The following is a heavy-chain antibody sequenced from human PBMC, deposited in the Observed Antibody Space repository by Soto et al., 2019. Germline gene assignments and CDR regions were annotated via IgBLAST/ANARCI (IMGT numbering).Heavy chain of an antibody. D-gene: IGHD3-9*01. CDR3: AIYIDCVSGY. CDR1: GFTLRSYW. J-gene: IGHJ4*02. CDR2: INRDGSTT. Sequence: EVQLVESGGGLLQPGGSLRLSCVASGFTLRSYWMHWVRQAPGKGLVWVSRINRDGSTTDYADSGKGRFTISRDNAKKTLYLQMDSVRAEDTDVSFCAIYIDCVSGYWGQGTVVTVSS. V-gene: IGHV3-74*01.